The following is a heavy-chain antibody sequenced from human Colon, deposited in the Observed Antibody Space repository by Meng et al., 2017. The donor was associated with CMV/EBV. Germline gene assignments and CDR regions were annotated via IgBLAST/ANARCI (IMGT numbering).Heavy chain of an antibody. V-gene: IGHV5-51*01. J-gene: IGHJ4*02. CDR2: IYPGDSET. Sequence: KVSCQGSGYRFTNYWIGWVRQMPGKGLQWMGIIYPGDSETRYSPSFQGQVTISADKSISTAYLQWSSLQASDTAIYYCARRYCSSTTCFDSWGQGSLVTVSS. CDR3: ARRYCSSTTCFDS. CDR1: GYRFTNYW. D-gene: IGHD2-2*01.